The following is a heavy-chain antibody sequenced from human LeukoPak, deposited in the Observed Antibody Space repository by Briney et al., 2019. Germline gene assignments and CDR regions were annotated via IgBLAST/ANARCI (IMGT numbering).Heavy chain of an antibody. V-gene: IGHV4-59*08. CDR2: IYYSGST. CDR1: GGSISSYY. D-gene: IGHD1-14*01. Sequence: SETLSLTCTVSGGSISSYYWSWIRQPPGKGLEWIGYIYYSGSTNYNPSLKSRVTISVDTSKNQFSLKLSSVTAADTAVYYCVRSLRSRTIDYWGQGTLVTVSS. J-gene: IGHJ4*02. CDR3: VRSLRSRTIDY.